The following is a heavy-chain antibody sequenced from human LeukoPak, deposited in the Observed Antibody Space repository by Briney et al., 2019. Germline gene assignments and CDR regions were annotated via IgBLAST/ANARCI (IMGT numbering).Heavy chain of an antibody. CDR1: GYSFTNYW. J-gene: IGHJ4*02. V-gene: IGHV5-51*01. Sequence: GESLKISCKGSGYSFTNYWIGWVRQMPGKGLVWMGTIYPGDSDTRYSPSFQGQVTISADKSTSTAYLQWSSLKASDTGMYYCARRPAYYGSGSYCDYWGQGTLVTVSS. CDR3: ARRPAYYGSGSYCDY. D-gene: IGHD3-10*01. CDR2: IYPGDSDT.